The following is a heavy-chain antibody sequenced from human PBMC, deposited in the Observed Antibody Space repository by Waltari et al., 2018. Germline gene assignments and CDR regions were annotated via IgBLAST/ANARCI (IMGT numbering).Heavy chain of an antibody. Sequence: QVQLQQWGAGLLKPSETLSLTCAVYGGSFSGYYWSWIRQPPGKGLEWIGEINHSGSTNYNPSLKSRVTISVDTSNNQFSLKLSSVTAADTAVYYCAREVRGDTQDAFDIWGQGTIVTVSS. CDR1: GGSFSGYY. CDR2: INHSGST. V-gene: IGHV4-34*01. CDR3: AREVRGDTQDAFDI. D-gene: IGHD3-10*01. J-gene: IGHJ3*02.